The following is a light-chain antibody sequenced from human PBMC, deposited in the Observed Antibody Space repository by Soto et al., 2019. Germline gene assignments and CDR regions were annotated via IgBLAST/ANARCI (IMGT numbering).Light chain of an antibody. CDR2: GAS. V-gene: IGKV3-20*01. J-gene: IGKJ2*01. CDR3: QHYGTSLYT. Sequence: EIVLTQSPGTLSLPPGERATLSCRASQSVGSYSLAWYQQKPGQAPRLLMYGASTRAAGIPDRFSGSGSGTDFTLTISSLEPEDFAVYYCQHYGTSLYTFGQGTKLEIK. CDR1: QSVGSYS.